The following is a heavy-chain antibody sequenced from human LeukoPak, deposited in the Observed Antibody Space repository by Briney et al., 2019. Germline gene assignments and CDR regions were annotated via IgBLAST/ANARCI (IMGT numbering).Heavy chain of an antibody. Sequence: SETLSLTCAVSGGSISSGGYSWSWIRQPPGKGLEWIGYTYHSGSTYYNPSLKSRVTISVDRSKNQFSLKLSSVTAADTAVYYCAREYYALDLWGRGTLVTVSS. V-gene: IGHV4-30-2*01. D-gene: IGHD2-2*01. CDR3: AREYYALDL. J-gene: IGHJ2*01. CDR2: TYHSGST. CDR1: GGSISSGGYS.